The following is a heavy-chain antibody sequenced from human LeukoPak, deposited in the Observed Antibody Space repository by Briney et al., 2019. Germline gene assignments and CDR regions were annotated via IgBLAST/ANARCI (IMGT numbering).Heavy chain of an antibody. CDR2: IIPTFGTA. Sequence: GASVKVSCKASGGTFSSYAISWVRQAPGQGLEWMGGIIPTFGTANYAQKFQGRVTITADESTSTAYMELSSLRSEDTAVYYCARDRAAAGTSWFDPWGQGTLVTVSS. D-gene: IGHD6-13*01. CDR1: GGTFSSYA. J-gene: IGHJ5*02. CDR3: ARDRAAAGTSWFDP. V-gene: IGHV1-69*01.